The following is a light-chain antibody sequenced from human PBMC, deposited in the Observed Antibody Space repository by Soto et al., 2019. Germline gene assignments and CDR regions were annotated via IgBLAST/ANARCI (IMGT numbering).Light chain of an antibody. CDR3: HQRSNWPRT. Sequence: EIVLTQSPGTLSLSPGERATLSCRASQSVSNNYLAWYQQKPGQAPRLLIYGASNRATGIPARFSGSGSGTDYTLTISSLAPEDFAVYYCHQRSNWPRTFGQGTKVDIK. J-gene: IGKJ1*01. CDR1: QSVSNNY. CDR2: GAS. V-gene: IGKV3-11*01.